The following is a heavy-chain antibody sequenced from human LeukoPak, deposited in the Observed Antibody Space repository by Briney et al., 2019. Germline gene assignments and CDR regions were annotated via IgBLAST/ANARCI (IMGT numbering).Heavy chain of an antibody. CDR3: ACSIVSRPPFDY. Sequence: GGSLELSWEASGFSVIRNYMGWAGQAPGKGLEGVSVIYTGGTTYYTDSVKGRFTISRDNSQNTLYLQMSSLRAEDTALYYCACSIVSRPPFDYWGQGSLVTVSS. CDR1: GFSVIRNY. CDR2: IYTGGTT. V-gene: IGHV3-66*01. D-gene: IGHD5/OR15-5a*01. J-gene: IGHJ4*02.